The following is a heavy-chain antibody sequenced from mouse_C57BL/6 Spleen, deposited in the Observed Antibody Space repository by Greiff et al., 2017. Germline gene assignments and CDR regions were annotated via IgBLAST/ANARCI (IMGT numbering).Heavy chain of an antibody. CDR3: ARHEKLFYYYGSRGDYFDY. CDR1: GYTFTEYT. V-gene: IGHV1-62-2*01. J-gene: IGHJ2*01. CDR2: FYPGSGSI. Sequence: QVQLQQSGAELVKPGASVKLSCKASGYTFTEYTIHWVKQRSGQGLEWIGWFYPGSGSIKYNEKFKDKATLTADKSSSTVYMELSRLTSEDSAVYFCARHEKLFYYYGSRGDYFDYWGQGTTLTVSS. D-gene: IGHD1-1*01.